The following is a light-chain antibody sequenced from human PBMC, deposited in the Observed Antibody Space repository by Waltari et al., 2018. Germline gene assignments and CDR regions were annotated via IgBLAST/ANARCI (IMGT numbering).Light chain of an antibody. CDR3: QHYVRLPAT. CDR1: QSVSRT. J-gene: IGKJ1*01. V-gene: IGKV3-20*01. Sequence: EIVLTQSPGTLSLSPGERATLSCRTSQSVSRTLAWYQQKPGQSHKLLIYGASIRATGIPDRFTGSGSGTDFSLTISSLEPEDFAVYFCQHYVRLPATFGQGTKVEIK. CDR2: GAS.